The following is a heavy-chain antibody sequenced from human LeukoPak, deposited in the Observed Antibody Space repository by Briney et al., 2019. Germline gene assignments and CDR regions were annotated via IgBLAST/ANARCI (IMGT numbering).Heavy chain of an antibody. V-gene: IGHV1-2*02. J-gene: IGHJ4*02. D-gene: IGHD6-13*01. CDR1: GYTFTGYY. CDR2: INPNSGGT. Sequence: ASVKVSCKASGYTFTGYYMHWVRQAPGQGLEWMGWINPNSGGTNYAQKFQGRVTMTRDTSISTAYMELSRLRSDDTAVYYCAREGKIEDLVKQQLAYFDYWGQGTLVTVSS. CDR3: AREGKIEDLVKQQLAYFDY.